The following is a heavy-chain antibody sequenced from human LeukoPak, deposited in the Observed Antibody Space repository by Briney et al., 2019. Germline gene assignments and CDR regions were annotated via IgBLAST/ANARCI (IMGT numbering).Heavy chain of an antibody. V-gene: IGHV3-43*01. Sequence: GGSLRLSCAASGFTLDDYTMHWVRQAPGKGLEWVSLISWDGGSTYYADSVKGRFTISRDNSKNSLYLQMNSLRTEDTALYYCAKGVVVAATLGFYYYGMDVWGQGTTVTVSS. D-gene: IGHD2-15*01. CDR2: ISWDGGST. CDR3: AKGVVVAATLGFYYYGMDV. CDR1: GFTLDDYT. J-gene: IGHJ6*02.